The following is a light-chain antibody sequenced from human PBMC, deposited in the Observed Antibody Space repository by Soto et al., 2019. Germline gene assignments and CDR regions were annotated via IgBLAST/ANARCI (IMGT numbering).Light chain of an antibody. CDR1: LSVANY. V-gene: IGKV1-39*01. CDR2: AAS. J-gene: IGKJ4*01. Sequence: DIQVTQSPSSLSASVGDRVTITCRANLSVANYLHWYQQKSGRVPKLLIYAASNLQRGVPSRFSGGGSGTDFSLTISSLRLEDFATYFCQHSHTLPFTFVGGTKV. CDR3: QHSHTLPFT.